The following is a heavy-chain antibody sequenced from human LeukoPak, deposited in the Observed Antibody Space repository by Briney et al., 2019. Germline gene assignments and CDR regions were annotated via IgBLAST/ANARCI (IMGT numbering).Heavy chain of an antibody. CDR3: ARHSRVVAFDTFDI. J-gene: IGHJ3*02. V-gene: IGHV4-39*01. D-gene: IGHD3-22*01. Sequence: SETLSLTCTVSGGSLSSSSYYWGWLRQPPGRGLEWIGSLYYSGSTYYNPSLKSRVTISVDTSKNHFSLKLSSVTAADTALYYCARHSRVVAFDTFDIWGQGTMVTVSS. CDR1: GGSLSSSSYY. CDR2: LYYSGST.